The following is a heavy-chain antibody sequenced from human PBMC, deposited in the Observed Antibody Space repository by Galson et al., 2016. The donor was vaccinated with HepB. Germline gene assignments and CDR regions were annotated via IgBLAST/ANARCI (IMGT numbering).Heavy chain of an antibody. CDR3: ARVVGRYAYYFDY. CDR2: IWYDGSNI. V-gene: IGHV3-33*01. J-gene: IGHJ4*02. D-gene: IGHD1-1*01. Sequence: SLRLSCAASGFTFSNYVMHWVRQAPGKGLEWVAVIWYDGSNINYAASVKGRFTISRDNSKITVYLQLNSLRAEDTAVYYCARVVGRYAYYFDYWGRGTLVTVSS. CDR1: GFTFSNYV.